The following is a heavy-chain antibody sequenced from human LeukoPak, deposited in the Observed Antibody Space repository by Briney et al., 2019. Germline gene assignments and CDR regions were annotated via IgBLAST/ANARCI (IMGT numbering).Heavy chain of an antibody. CDR3: ARGAPSYCSSTSCLAYYFDY. CDR2: INPNSGGT. CDR1: GYTFTGYY. J-gene: IGHJ4*02. D-gene: IGHD2-2*01. Sequence: ASVKVSCKASGYTFTGYYMHWVRQAPGQGLEWMGWINPNSGGTNYAQKFQGWVTMTRDTSISIAYMELSRLRSDDTAVYYCARGAPSYCSSTSCLAYYFDYWGQGTLVTVPS. V-gene: IGHV1-2*04.